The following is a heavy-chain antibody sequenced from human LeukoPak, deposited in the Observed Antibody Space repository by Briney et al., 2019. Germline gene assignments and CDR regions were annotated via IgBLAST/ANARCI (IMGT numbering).Heavy chain of an antibody. V-gene: IGHV3-23*01. CDR3: AKGCQRPSGLSSWFDP. CDR2: LSGSGDGQ. Sequence: PGGSLRLSCSASGFTFTNYGMSWVRQAPGKGLEWVSGLSGSGDGQFYADSVEGRFTISRDIFNNIWYLQMNSLRAEDTAVYYCAKGCQRPSGLSSWFDPRGQGTLVAVSS. D-gene: IGHD1-14*01. J-gene: IGHJ5*02. CDR1: GFTFTNYG.